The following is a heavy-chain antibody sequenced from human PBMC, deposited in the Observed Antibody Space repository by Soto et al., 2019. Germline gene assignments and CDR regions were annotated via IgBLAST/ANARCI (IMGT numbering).Heavy chain of an antibody. CDR3: AMGTMDV. J-gene: IGHJ6*04. D-gene: IGHD7-27*01. CDR1: GFTFRSYW. V-gene: IGHV3-74*01. Sequence: GGSLRLSCAASGFTFRSYWMQWARQAPGKGLEWVSRINNDGSSTNYADSVKGRFTISRDNAKDTLYLQMNSLRAEDTATYYCAMGTMDVWGKGTTVTVSS. CDR2: INNDGSST.